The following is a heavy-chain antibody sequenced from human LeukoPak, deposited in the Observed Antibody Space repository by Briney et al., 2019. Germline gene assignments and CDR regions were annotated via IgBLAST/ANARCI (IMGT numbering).Heavy chain of an antibody. Sequence: GGSLRLSCAASGFTFSSYAMSWVRQAPGNGLEWVSAISGSGGSTYYADSVKGRFTISRDNSKNTLYLQMNSLRAEDTAVYYCAKRFGSGGNVGDVWGQGTTVTVSS. CDR1: GFTFSSYA. D-gene: IGHD2-15*01. CDR3: AKRFGSGGNVGDV. V-gene: IGHV3-23*01. J-gene: IGHJ6*02. CDR2: ISGSGGST.